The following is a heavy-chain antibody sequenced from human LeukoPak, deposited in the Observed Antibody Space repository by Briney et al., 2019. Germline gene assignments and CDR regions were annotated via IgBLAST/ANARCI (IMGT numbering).Heavy chain of an antibody. CDR3: ARLAAASPGY. J-gene: IGHJ4*02. CDR1: GFPLVAYA. V-gene: IGHV3-30*10. CDR2: ISSDTTNK. Sequence: PGKSLRLSCATSGFPLVAYALHWVRQAPGKGLEWVAVISSDTTNKYYMDSVKGRFTISRDNSKNTLYLQMDSLRLEDTAVYYCARLAAASPGYWGQGTLVTVSS. D-gene: IGHD3-16*01.